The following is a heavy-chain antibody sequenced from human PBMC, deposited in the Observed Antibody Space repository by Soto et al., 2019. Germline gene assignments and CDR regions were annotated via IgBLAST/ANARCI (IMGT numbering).Heavy chain of an antibody. V-gene: IGHV3-23*01. D-gene: IGHD4-17*01. CDR3: AKDPNGDYGGAFAS. Sequence: GGSLRLSCTASEFTFSNYAVTWVRQAPGKGLEWVSSIGADINYIYYADSVKGRFTISRDKSKNTVFLQMNSLRADDTAVYYCAKDPNGDYGGAFASWGQGTLVTVSS. J-gene: IGHJ4*02. CDR2: IGADINYI. CDR1: EFTFSNYA.